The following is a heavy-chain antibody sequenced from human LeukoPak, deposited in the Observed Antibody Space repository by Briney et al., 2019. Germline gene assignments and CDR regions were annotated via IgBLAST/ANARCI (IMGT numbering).Heavy chain of an antibody. J-gene: IGHJ6*03. V-gene: IGHV4-39*07. D-gene: IGHD5-24*01. Sequence: PSETLSLTCTVSGGSISSSSYYWGWIRQPPGKGLEWIGSIYYSGSTYYNPSLKSRVTISVDTSKNQFSLKLSSVTAADTAVYYCAREALEEMATIQIPYYYYYMDVWGNGTTVTVSS. CDR2: IYYSGST. CDR3: AREALEEMATIQIPYYYYYMDV. CDR1: GGSISSSSYY.